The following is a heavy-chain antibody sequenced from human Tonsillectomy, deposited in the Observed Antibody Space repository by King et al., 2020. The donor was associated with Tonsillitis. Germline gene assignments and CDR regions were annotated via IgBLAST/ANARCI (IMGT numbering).Heavy chain of an antibody. CDR3: ARAGTTVVTHFDY. Sequence: QLMQSGAEVKKPGASVKVSCKASGYTFTSYYMHWVRQAPGQGLVWMGIINPSGGSTSYAQTFQGRVTMTRDTSTSTVYMELSSLRSEDTAVYYCARAGTTVVTHFDYWGQGTLVTVSS. D-gene: IGHD4-23*01. V-gene: IGHV1-46*03. J-gene: IGHJ4*02. CDR1: GYTFTSYY. CDR2: INPSGGST.